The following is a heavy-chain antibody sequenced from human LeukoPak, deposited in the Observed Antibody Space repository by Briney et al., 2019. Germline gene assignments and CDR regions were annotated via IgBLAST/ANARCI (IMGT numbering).Heavy chain of an antibody. V-gene: IGHV3-53*01. CDR3: AQSQYYFGSGSHDY. CDR1: GFTVSSNY. J-gene: IGHJ4*02. Sequence: GGSLRLSCAASGFTVSSNYMNWVRQAPGKGLEWVSVIYSGGNTYYADSVKGRFTISRDNSKNTLYLQMNSLRVEDTAVYHCAQSQYYFGSGSHDYWGQGTLVTVSS. D-gene: IGHD3-10*01. CDR2: IYSGGNT.